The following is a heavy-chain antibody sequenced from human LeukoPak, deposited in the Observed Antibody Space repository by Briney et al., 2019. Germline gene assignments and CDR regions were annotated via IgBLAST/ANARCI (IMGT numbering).Heavy chain of an antibody. Sequence: PSETRSLTCAVYGGSFSGYYWSWIRQPPGKGLEWIGEINHSGSTNYNPSLKSRVTISVDTSKNQFSLKLSSVTAADTAVYYCARERPSYYDILTGYYPRSLPYYFDYWGQGTLVTVSS. CDR1: GGSFSGYY. CDR2: INHSGST. J-gene: IGHJ4*02. D-gene: IGHD3-9*01. CDR3: ARERPSYYDILTGYYPRSLPYYFDY. V-gene: IGHV4-34*01.